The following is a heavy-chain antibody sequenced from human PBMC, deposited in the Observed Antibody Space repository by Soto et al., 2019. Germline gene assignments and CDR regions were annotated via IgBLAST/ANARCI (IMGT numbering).Heavy chain of an antibody. Sequence: SQNLSVTCSVSLGSISNSCKTLIRQPAGKGLEWIGHIYSSGNANYNPSLKSRVTMSLDTSQNQFSLSLKSVTAADTAIFYCAKGRGFSSANYFGHWGQGPQVTVS. V-gene: IGHV4-4*07. J-gene: IGHJ4*02. CDR3: AKGRGFSSANYFGH. CDR2: IYSSGNA. CDR1: LGSISNSC. D-gene: IGHD5-12*01.